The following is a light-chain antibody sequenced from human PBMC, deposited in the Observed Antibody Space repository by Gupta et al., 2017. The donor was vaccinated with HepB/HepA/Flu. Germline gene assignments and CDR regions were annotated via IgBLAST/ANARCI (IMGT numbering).Light chain of an antibody. CDR2: GAS. V-gene: IGKV3-20*01. J-gene: IGKJ4*01. CDR3: QHYDDSIPLI. Sequence: EMVLTQSPGTLSLSPGERATLSCRASQSFTSGYLAWYQQTPGQAPRLLIYGASISATDLPDRSRRSGPGTDFTLTISILKPEALTVYSCQHYDDSIPLIFGGGTKVEMK. CDR1: QSFTSGY.